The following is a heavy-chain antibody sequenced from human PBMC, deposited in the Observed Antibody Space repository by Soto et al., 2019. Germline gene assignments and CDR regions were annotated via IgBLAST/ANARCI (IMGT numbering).Heavy chain of an antibody. CDR1: GFTFSTSW. J-gene: IGHJ4*02. Sequence: GGSLRLFCAAFGFTFSTSWMDWVRQTPGKGLEWVANINQDGSEKNYVDSVKGRFTISRDNAKNSLFLQMSSLTAEDSGLYYCTRYLDFWGQGTLVTVSS. CDR2: INQDGSEK. CDR3: TRYLDF. V-gene: IGHV3-7*01.